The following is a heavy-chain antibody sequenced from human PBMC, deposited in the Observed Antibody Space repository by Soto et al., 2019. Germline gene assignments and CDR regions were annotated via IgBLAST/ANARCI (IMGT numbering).Heavy chain of an antibody. CDR3: ARDWSSIAAAGTEGDY. J-gene: IGHJ4*02. CDR2: ISAYNGNT. CDR1: GYTFTSYG. Sequence: QVQLVQSGAEVKKPGASVKVSCKASGYTFTSYGISWVRQAPGQGLEWMGWISAYNGNTNYAQRLQGRVTMTTDTSTSTDYMELRSLRSDDTAVYYGARDWSSIAAAGTEGDYWGQGTLVTVSS. V-gene: IGHV1-18*01. D-gene: IGHD6-13*01.